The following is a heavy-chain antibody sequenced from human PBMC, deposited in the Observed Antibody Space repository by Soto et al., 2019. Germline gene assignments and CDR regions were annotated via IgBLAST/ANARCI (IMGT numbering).Heavy chain of an antibody. Sequence: LSLPCTVSGGSLSSSSYYWGWIRQPPGKGLEWIGSIYYSGSTYYNPSLKSRVTISVDTSKNQFSLKLSSVTAADTAVYYCARNDYGDYDDYYYYGMDGGGQGTTVTSP. V-gene: IGHV4-39*01. D-gene: IGHD4-17*01. CDR1: GGSLSSSSYY. CDR2: IYYSGST. J-gene: IGHJ6*02. CDR3: ARNDYGDYDDYYYYGMDG.